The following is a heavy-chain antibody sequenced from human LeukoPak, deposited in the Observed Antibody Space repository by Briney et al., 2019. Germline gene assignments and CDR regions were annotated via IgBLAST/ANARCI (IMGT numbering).Heavy chain of an antibody. Sequence: GGSLRLSCAASGFTFSSYEMNWVRQAPGKGLEWVSSITSGSSYIYYADSVKGRFTISRDNAKNSLYLQMNSLRAEGTAVYYCARDPYSGSYGNYYYYFMDVWGKGTTVTISS. CDR2: ITSGSSYI. CDR1: GFTFSSYE. CDR3: ARDPYSGSYGNYYYYFMDV. J-gene: IGHJ6*03. V-gene: IGHV3-21*03. D-gene: IGHD1-26*01.